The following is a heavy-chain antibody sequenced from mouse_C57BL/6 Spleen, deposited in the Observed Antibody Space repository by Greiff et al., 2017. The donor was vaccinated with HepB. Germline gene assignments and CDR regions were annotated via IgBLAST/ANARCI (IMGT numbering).Heavy chain of an antibody. J-gene: IGHJ3*01. CDR1: GYSFTGYY. CDR2: INPSTGGT. CDR3: ARPIYDGYYFAY. D-gene: IGHD2-3*01. V-gene: IGHV1-42*01. Sequence: VQLKESGPELVKPGASVKISCKASGYSFTGYYMNWVKQSPEKSLEWIGEINPSTGGTTYNQKFKAKATLTVDKSSSTAYMQLKSLTSEDSAVYYCARPIYDGYYFAYWGQGTLVTVSA.